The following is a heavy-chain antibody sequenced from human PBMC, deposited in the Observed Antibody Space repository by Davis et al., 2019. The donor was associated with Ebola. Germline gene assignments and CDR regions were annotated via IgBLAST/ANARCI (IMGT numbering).Heavy chain of an antibody. CDR2: ISGSGGST. Sequence: GESLKISCAASGFTFGSYAMSWVRQAPGKGLEWVSAISGSGGSTYYADSLKGRFTISRDNSKNTLYLQLNSLRVEDTDVYYCAKDMIEEGLSSPHPDFQHWGQGTLVTVSS. D-gene: IGHD3-22*01. V-gene: IGHV3-23*01. CDR1: GFTFGSYA. CDR3: AKDMIEEGLSSPHPDFQH. J-gene: IGHJ1*01.